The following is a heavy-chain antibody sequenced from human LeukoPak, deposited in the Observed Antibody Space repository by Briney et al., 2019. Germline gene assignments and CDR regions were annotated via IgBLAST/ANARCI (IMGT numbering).Heavy chain of an antibody. CDR1: GGSISSSSYY. D-gene: IGHD3-10*01. J-gene: IGHJ4*02. V-gene: IGHV4-39*01. Sequence: SETLSLTCTVSGGSISSSSYYWGWIRQPPGKGLEWIGSIYYSGSTYYNPSLKSRVTISVDTSKNQFSLKLSSVTAADTAVYYCARLEGRGVISLYYFDYWGQGTLVTVSS. CDR3: ARLEGRGVISLYYFDY. CDR2: IYYSGST.